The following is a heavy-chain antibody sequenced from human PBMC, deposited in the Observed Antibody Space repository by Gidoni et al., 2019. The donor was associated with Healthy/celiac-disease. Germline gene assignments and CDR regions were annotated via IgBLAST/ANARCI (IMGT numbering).Heavy chain of an antibody. CDR3: TTTYYYDSSGYTDAFDI. V-gene: IGHV3-15*01. CDR2: IKSKTDGGTT. D-gene: IGHD3-22*01. CDR1: GFTFSNAW. J-gene: IGHJ3*02. Sequence: EVQLVESGGGLVKPGGSLRLSCAASGFTFSNAWMSWVRQAPGKGLEWVGRIKSKTDGGTTDYAAPVKGRFTISRDDSKNTLYLQMNSLKTEDTAVYYCTTTYYYDSSGYTDAFDIWGQGTMVTVSS.